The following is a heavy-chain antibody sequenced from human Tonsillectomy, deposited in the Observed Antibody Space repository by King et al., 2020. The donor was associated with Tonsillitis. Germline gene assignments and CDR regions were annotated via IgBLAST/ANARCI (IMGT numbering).Heavy chain of an antibody. CDR3: AGLAADGTVRLEAYYGVDV. D-gene: IGHD6-13*01. CDR2: IYYSGSA. Sequence: QLQESGPGLVKPSETLYLTCTVSGGSISSRTYYWGWIRQPPGKGLEWIGSIYYSGSAYYTPSLKSRLTISVDTSENQFSLSLSFLTAADTAVYYCAGLAADGTVRLEAYYGVDVWGQGTTVTVSS. J-gene: IGHJ6*02. V-gene: IGHV4-39*07. CDR1: GGSISSRTYY.